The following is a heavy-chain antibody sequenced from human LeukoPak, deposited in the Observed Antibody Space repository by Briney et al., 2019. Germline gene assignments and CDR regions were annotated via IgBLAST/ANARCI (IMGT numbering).Heavy chain of an antibody. CDR2: ISGSGGST. V-gene: IGHV3-23*01. CDR1: GFTFSSYA. Sequence: GGSLRLSCAASGFTFSSYAMSWVRQAPGKGLEWVSAISGSGGSTYYADSVKGRFTISRDNSKNTLYLQMNSLRAEDTAVYYCAKDLVGAMDYYYYYMDVWGKGTTVTVSS. J-gene: IGHJ6*03. CDR3: AKDLVGAMDYYYYYMDV. D-gene: IGHD1-26*01.